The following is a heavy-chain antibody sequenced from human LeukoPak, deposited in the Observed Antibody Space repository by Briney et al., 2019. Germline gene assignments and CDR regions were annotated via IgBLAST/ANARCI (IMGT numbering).Heavy chain of an antibody. D-gene: IGHD3-9*01. CDR1: GFTFSTYW. J-gene: IGHJ4*02. CDR2: INSDGSST. Sequence: PGGSLRLSCAASGFTFSTYWMHWVRQAPGKGLVWVSRINSDGSSTIYADSVKGRFTVSRDNSKNMLYLQMNSLRAEDTAVYYCAHLGYDILTGYYNWGQGTLVFVSS. V-gene: IGHV3-74*01. CDR3: AHLGYDILTGYYN.